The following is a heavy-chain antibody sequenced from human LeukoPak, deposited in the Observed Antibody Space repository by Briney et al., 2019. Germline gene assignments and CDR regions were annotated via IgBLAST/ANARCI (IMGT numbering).Heavy chain of an antibody. CDR1: GFTFSSYS. CDR3: ARATGYCSGGSCPFDY. V-gene: IGHV3-48*04. CDR2: ISSSSSTI. Sequence: GGSLRLSCAASGFTFSSYSMNWVRQAPGKGLEWVSYISSSSSTIYYADSVKGRFTISRDNAKNSLYLQMNSLRAEDTAVYYCARATGYCSGGSCPFDYWGQGTLVTVSS. J-gene: IGHJ4*02. D-gene: IGHD2-15*01.